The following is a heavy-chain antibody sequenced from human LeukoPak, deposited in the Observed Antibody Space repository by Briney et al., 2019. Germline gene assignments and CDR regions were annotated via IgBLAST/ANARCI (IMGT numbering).Heavy chain of an antibody. D-gene: IGHD6-13*01. V-gene: IGHV3-30*02. CDR1: GFTFSSYG. CDR3: AKFRLAAAGTRPPDY. J-gene: IGHJ4*02. Sequence: GGSLRPSCAACGFTFSSYGMHWVRQAPGKGLEGVAFIRYDGSNKYYADSVKGRFTISRDNSKNTLYLQMNSLRAGDTAVYYCAKFRLAAAGTRPPDYWGQGTLVTVSS. CDR2: IRYDGSNK.